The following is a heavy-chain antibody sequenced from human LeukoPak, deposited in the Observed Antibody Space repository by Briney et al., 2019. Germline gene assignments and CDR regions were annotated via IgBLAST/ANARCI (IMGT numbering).Heavy chain of an antibody. CDR2: INPNSGGT. J-gene: IGHJ3*02. CDR1: GYTFTGYY. CDR3: ARGSALRFLEWLPFDI. V-gene: IGHV1-2*04. D-gene: IGHD3-3*01. Sequence: ASVKVSCKASGYTFTGYYMHWVRQAPGQGLEWIGWINPNSGGTNYAQKFQGWVTMTRDTSISTAYMELSRLRSDDTAVYYCARGSALRFLEWLPFDIWGQGTMVTVSS.